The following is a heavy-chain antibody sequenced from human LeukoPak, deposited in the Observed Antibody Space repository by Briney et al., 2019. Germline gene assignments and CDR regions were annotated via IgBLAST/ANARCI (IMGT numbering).Heavy chain of an antibody. CDR2: IYYSGST. CDR3: ARGPGLYGDYVGDY. Sequence: PSETLSLTCTVSGGSISSYYWSWIRQPPGKGLEWIGYIYYSGSTNYNPSLKSRVTISVDTSKNQFSLKLSSVTAADTAVYCCARGPGLYGDYVGDYWGQGTLVTVSS. J-gene: IGHJ4*02. D-gene: IGHD4-17*01. CDR1: GGSISSYY. V-gene: IGHV4-59*01.